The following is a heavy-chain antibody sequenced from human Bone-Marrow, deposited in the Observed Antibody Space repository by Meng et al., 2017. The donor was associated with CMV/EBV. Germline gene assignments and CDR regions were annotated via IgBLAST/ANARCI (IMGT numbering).Heavy chain of an antibody. Sequence: MSRVRQAPGKGLEWVGRIKSKNDGGTTDYAAHVKGRFTISRNDSKNTLYLQINSLKTEDTAVYYCNTDPHYDILTGYRKNWLDPWGQGTLVTVSS. J-gene: IGHJ5*02. V-gene: IGHV3-15*01. CDR2: IKSKNDGGTT. D-gene: IGHD3-9*01. CDR3: NTDPHYDILTGYRKNWLDP.